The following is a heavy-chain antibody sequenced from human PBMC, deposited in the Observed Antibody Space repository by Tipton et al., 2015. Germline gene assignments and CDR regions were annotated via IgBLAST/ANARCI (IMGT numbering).Heavy chain of an antibody. J-gene: IGHJ4*02. CDR1: GDSMSSGTYY. CDR3: ARSGDTYIDY. D-gene: IGHD5-18*01. CDR2: IYYSGTT. V-gene: IGHV4-31*03. Sequence: TLSLTCTVSGDSMSSGTYYWSWIRQHPGKGLEWIGYIYYSGTTYYNPFLKSRLTISLDRSKSHFSLQLTSVTAADTAVYYCARSGDTYIDYWGQGTLVTVSS.